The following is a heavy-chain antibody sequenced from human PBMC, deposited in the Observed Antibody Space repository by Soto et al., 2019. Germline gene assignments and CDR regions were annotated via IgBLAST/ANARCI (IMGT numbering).Heavy chain of an antibody. Sequence: PGGSLRLSCAASGFTFNSYGMHWVRQAPGKGLEWVAVIWYDGSNKYYADSVKGRFTISRDNSKNTLYLQMNSLRAEDTAVYYCARRHYYYDSSGSVGYYYGMDVWGQGTTVTVSS. J-gene: IGHJ6*02. CDR2: IWYDGSNK. CDR1: GFTFNSYG. V-gene: IGHV3-33*08. D-gene: IGHD3-22*01. CDR3: ARRHYYYDSSGSVGYYYGMDV.